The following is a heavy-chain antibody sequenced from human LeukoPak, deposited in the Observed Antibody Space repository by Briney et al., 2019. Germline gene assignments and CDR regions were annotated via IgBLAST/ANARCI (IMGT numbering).Heavy chain of an antibody. Sequence: GESLKISCKGSGYSFTSYWIAWVRQMPGKGLEWMGIIYPGDSDTRYSPSFQGQVTFSADKSISTAYLQWSSPKASDTAIYYCARESGRVSDYWGQGTLVTVSS. J-gene: IGHJ4*02. V-gene: IGHV5-51*01. CDR1: GYSFTSYW. D-gene: IGHD2-15*01. CDR3: ARESGRVSDY. CDR2: IYPGDSDT.